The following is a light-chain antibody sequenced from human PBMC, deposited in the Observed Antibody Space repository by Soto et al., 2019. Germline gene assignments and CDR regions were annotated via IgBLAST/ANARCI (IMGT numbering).Light chain of an antibody. Sequence: DIQMTQSPSTLSGSVGDRVTITCRASQTISSWLAWYQQKPGKDPKLLIYKASTLKSGVPSRFSGSGSGTEFTLTISRLQTDDFATYECQHYNSYSEAFGQGTKVDIK. CDR1: QTISSW. CDR3: QHYNSYSEA. CDR2: KAS. J-gene: IGKJ1*01. V-gene: IGKV1-5*03.